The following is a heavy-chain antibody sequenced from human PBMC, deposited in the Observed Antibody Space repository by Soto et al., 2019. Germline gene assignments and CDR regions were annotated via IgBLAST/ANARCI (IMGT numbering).Heavy chain of an antibody. CDR1: GGSFSGYY. CDR2: INHRGST. CDR3: ASQSVDY. V-gene: IGHV4-34*01. Sequence: SETLSLTCAVYGGSFSGYYWSWIRQPPGKGLEWIGEINHRGSTNYNPSLKSRVTISVDTSKNQFSLKLSSVTAADTAVYYCASQSVDYWGQGTLVTVSS. J-gene: IGHJ4*02.